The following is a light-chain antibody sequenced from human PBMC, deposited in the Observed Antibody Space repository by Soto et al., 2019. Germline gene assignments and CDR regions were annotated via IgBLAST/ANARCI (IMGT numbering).Light chain of an antibody. CDR1: QSVASRN. Sequence: EIVLTQSPGTLSLSPGERATLSCRASQSVASRNLARYQQKSGQAPRLLIYGASSRAIHTPDRFSGSGSGTDFTLTISGLEPEDFAVSYCQHFGNSLWTFGQGTQVEI. J-gene: IGKJ1*01. CDR2: GAS. V-gene: IGKV3-20*01. CDR3: QHFGNSLWT.